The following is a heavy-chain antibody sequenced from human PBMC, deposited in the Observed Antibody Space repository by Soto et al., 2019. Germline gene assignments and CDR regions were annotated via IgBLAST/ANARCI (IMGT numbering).Heavy chain of an antibody. CDR2: IYYSGTT. Sequence: SETLSLTCTVSGASISSYYCSWIRQPPGKGLEWIGYIYYSGTTNYNPSLKSRVTMSVDTSKNQFSLKLSSVTAADTAVYYCAVYYCASVYDPSPGDAFDIWGQGTLVTVSS. CDR3: AVYYCASVYDPSPGDAFDI. V-gene: IGHV4-59*01. CDR1: GASISSYY. D-gene: IGHD3-3*01. J-gene: IGHJ3*02.